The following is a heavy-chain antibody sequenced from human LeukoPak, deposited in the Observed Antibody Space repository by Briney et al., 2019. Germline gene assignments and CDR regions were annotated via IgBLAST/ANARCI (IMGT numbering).Heavy chain of an antibody. V-gene: IGHV4-34*01. CDR3: ARGYRGVRGPHWFDP. D-gene: IGHD3-10*01. CDR2: INHSGST. Sequence: SETLSLTCAVYGGSFSGYYWSWIRQPPGKGLEWIGEINHSGSTNYNPSLKSRVTISVDTSKNQFSLKLSSVTAADTAVYYCARGYRGVRGPHWFDPWGQGTLVTVSS. J-gene: IGHJ5*02. CDR1: GGSFSGYY.